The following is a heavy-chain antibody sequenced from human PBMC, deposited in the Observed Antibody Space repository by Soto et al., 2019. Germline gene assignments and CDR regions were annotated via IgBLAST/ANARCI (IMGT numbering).Heavy chain of an antibody. CDR1: GVSFNNNG. D-gene: IGHD3-10*01. CDR2: VSPPFRTS. V-gene: IGHV1-69*01. J-gene: IGHJ6*02. CDR3: ARVLYYGSGSYSPYGIDV. Sequence: QVQLVQSGAEVKKPGSSVKVSCKTSGVSFNNNGIGWVRQAPGHGLEWMGVVSPPFRTSNYARKFQGRIAITADASTGRVNMELSRLTSEDTAQYYCARVLYYGSGSYSPYGIDVWGQGTTVTVSS.